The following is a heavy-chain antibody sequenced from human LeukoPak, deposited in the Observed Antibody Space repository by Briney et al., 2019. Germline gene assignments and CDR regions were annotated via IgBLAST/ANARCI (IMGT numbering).Heavy chain of an antibody. CDR3: ARERNSGSYS. V-gene: IGHV1-69*13. D-gene: IGHD1-26*01. CDR2: IIPIFGTA. J-gene: IGHJ4*02. Sequence: VKVSCKASGGTFSSYAISWVRQAPGQGLEWMGGIIPIFGTANYAQKFQGRVTITADESTSTAYMELSSLRSDDTAVYYCARERNSGSYSWGQGTLVTVSS. CDR1: GGTFSSYA.